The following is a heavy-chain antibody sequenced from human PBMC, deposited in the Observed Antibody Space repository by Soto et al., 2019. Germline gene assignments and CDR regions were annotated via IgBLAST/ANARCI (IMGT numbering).Heavy chain of an antibody. CDR3: ARYPAEYSGSYFDY. Sequence: ASVKVSCKASGYTFTGYYMHWVRQAPGQGLEWMGWINPNSGGTNYAQKFQGWVTMTRGTSISTAYMELSRLRSGDTAVYYCARYPAEYSGSYFDYWGQGTLVTVSS. V-gene: IGHV1-2*04. CDR2: INPNSGGT. J-gene: IGHJ4*02. D-gene: IGHD1-26*01. CDR1: GYTFTGYY.